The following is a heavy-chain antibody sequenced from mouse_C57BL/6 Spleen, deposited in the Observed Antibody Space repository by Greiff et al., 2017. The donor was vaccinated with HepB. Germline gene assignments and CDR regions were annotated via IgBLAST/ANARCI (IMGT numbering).Heavy chain of an antibody. Sequence: QVTLKVCGPGILQSSQTLSLTCSFSGFSLSTSGMGVSWIRQPSGKGLEWLAHIYWDDDKRYNPSLKSRLTISKDTSRNQVFLKITSVDTADTATYYCARSYYGSSTAYWGQGTLVTVSA. V-gene: IGHV8-12*01. J-gene: IGHJ3*01. CDR1: GFSLSTSGMG. CDR2: IYWDDDK. CDR3: ARSYYGSSTAY. D-gene: IGHD1-1*01.